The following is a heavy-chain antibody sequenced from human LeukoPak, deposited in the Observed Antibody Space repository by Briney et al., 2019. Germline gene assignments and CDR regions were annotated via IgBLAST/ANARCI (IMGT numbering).Heavy chain of an antibody. D-gene: IGHD5-24*01. Sequence: ASVKVSCKSSEYTFTTYDIHWVRQAPGQGLEWMGWVNPDSGGTNYAQNFQGRVTLTRDTSISTAYMELSSLRSDDPAVYYCARAPGRDGYKDLDYWGQGTLVTVSS. CDR1: EYTFTTYD. V-gene: IGHV1-2*02. J-gene: IGHJ4*02. CDR3: ARAPGRDGYKDLDY. CDR2: VNPDSGGT.